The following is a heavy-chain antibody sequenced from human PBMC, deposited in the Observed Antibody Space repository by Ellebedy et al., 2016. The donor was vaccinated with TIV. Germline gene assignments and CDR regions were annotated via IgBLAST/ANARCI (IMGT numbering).Heavy chain of an antibody. CDR3: AKDMKHLQANAKDY. CDR1: GCTVSSTY. V-gene: IGHV3-53*01. CDR2: IYSGGST. Sequence: PGGSLRLSCAASGCTVSSTYMSWVRQAPGKGLEWVSAIYSGGSTYYAESVKGRFTISRDNSKNTLYLQMNSLRAADTAVYYCAKDMKHLQANAKDYWGQGTLVTVSS. D-gene: IGHD4-11*01. J-gene: IGHJ4*02.